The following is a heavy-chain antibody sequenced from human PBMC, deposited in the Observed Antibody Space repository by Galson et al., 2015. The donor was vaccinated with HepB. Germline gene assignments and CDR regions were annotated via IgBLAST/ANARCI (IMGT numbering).Heavy chain of an antibody. CDR3: VDEGYYDFWSGSGY. V-gene: IGHV3-64D*06. CDR1: GFTFSSYA. D-gene: IGHD3-3*01. J-gene: IGHJ4*02. CDR2: ISSNGGST. Sequence: SLRLSCAASGFTFSSYAMHWVRQAPGKGLEYVSVISSNGGSTYYADSVKGRFTISRDNSKNTLYLQMSSLRAEDTAVYYCVDEGYYDFWSGSGYWGQGTLVTVSS.